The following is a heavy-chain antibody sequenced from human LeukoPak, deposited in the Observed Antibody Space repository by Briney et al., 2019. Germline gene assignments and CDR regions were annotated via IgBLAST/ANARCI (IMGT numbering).Heavy chain of an antibody. V-gene: IGHV4-4*07. CDR1: GGSISSYY. CDR3: AIRDPNWYFDL. Sequence: PSETLSLTCTVPGGSISSYYWSCIRQPAGKGLEWIGRIYTSGSTDYNPSLKSRVTISVDKSKNQFYLKLTSVTAADTAVYYCAIRDPNWYFDLWDRGTLVTVSS. CDR2: IYTSGST. J-gene: IGHJ2*01.